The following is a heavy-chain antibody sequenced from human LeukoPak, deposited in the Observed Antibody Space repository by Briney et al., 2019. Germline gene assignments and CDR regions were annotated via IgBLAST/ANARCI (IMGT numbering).Heavy chain of an antibody. CDR1: GGSISSSSYY. CDR3: ARGLGARHWFYYMDV. V-gene: IGHV4-39*07. Sequence: PSETLSLTCTVSGGSISSSSYYWGWIRQPPGKGLEWIGSIYYSGSTNYNPSLKSRVTISVDTSKNQFSLKLSSVTAADTAVYYCARGLGARHWFYYMDVWGKGTTVTVSS. J-gene: IGHJ6*03. CDR2: IYYSGST. D-gene: IGHD3-16*01.